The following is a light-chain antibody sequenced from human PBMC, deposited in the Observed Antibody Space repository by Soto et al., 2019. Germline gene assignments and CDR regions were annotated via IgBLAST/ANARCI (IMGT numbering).Light chain of an antibody. Sequence: TQSPATLSVSPGERATLSCRASQSVDINLAWYQQKPGQAPRLLIYDTSSRASGIPDRFSGSGSGTDFTLTISRLETEDFAVFYCQQYGTSEIIFGQGTRLEIK. J-gene: IGKJ5*01. CDR2: DTS. CDR1: QSVDIN. CDR3: QQYGTSEII. V-gene: IGKV3-20*01.